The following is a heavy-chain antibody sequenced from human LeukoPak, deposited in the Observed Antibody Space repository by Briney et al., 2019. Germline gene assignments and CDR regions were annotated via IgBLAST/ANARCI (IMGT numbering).Heavy chain of an antibody. CDR2: IIPILGIA. V-gene: IGHV1-69*04. Sequence: SVKVSCKASGGTFSSYAISWVRQAPGQGLEWMGRIIPILGIANYAQKFQGRVTITADKSTSTAYMELSSLRSEDTAVYYYARAPTYSSGWSWGQGTLVTVSS. CDR3: ARAPTYSSGWS. D-gene: IGHD6-19*01. CDR1: GGTFSSYA. J-gene: IGHJ4*02.